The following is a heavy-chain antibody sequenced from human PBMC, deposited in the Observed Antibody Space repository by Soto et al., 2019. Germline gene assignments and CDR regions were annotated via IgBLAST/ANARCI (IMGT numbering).Heavy chain of an antibody. J-gene: IGHJ6*03. V-gene: IGHV3-30*18. CDR3: AKDSTPSDFWSGYWILDYYYYMDV. Sequence: GGSLRLSCAASGFTFSSYGMHWVRQAPGKGLEWVAVISYDGSNKYYADSVKGRFTISRDNSKNTLYLQMNSLRAEDTAVYYCAKDSTPSDFWSGYWILDYYYYMDVWGKGTTVTVSS. CDR2: ISYDGSNK. CDR1: GFTFSSYG. D-gene: IGHD3-3*01.